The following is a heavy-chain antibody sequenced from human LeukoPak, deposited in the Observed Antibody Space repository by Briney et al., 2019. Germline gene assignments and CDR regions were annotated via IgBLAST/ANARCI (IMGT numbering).Heavy chain of an antibody. CDR2: IYYSGST. Sequence: SETLSLTCTVSGGSISSSSYYWGWIRQPPGKDLEWIGSIYYSGSTYYNPSLKSRVTISVDTSKNQFSLKLSSVTAADTAVYYCVRRVSSTRSYDPWGLGTLVTVSS. V-gene: IGHV4-39*01. CDR1: GGSISSSSYY. D-gene: IGHD2-2*01. CDR3: VRRVSSTRSYDP. J-gene: IGHJ5*02.